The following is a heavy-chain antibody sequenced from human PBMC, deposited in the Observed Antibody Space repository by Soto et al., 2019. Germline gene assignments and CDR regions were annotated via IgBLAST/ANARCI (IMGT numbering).Heavy chain of an antibody. CDR2: ISWNSVDI. CDR1: GFNFDDYA. CDR3: AKDTGLTENYFVY. Sequence: EVQLVESGGGLVQPGRSLRLSCAASGFNFDDYAMHWVRQAPGQGLEWVSSISWNSVDIAYAESVKGRFTISRDNPKNSLFLRMNSLRPEDTALYYCAKDTGLTENYFVYWGQGTLVTVCS. J-gene: IGHJ4*02. V-gene: IGHV3-9*01. D-gene: IGHD3-10*01.